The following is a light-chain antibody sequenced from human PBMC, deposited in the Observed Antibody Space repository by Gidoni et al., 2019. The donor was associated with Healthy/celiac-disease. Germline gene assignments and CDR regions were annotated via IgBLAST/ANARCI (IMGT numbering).Light chain of an antibody. J-gene: IGLJ2*01. V-gene: IGLV2-14*01. CDR1: SSDVGGYTY. CDR2: EVS. Sequence: QSALTQPASVSGSPGQSITISCTGTSSDVGGYTYVPWYQQHPGKAPKLMMYEVSNRPSGVSNRFSGSKSGNTASLTISGLQAEDEADYYCSSYTSSSTLQFGGGTKLTVL. CDR3: SSYTSSSTLQ.